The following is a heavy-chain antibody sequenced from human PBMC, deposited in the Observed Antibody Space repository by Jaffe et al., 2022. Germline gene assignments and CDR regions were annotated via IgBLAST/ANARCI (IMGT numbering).Heavy chain of an antibody. Sequence: QVQLQESGPGLVKPSETLSLTCAVSGYSISSGYYWGWIRQPPGKGLEWIGSIYHSGSTYYNPSLKSRVTISVDTSKNQFSLKLSSVTAADTAVYYCARSLWFGELVPYYFDYWGQGTLVTVSS. D-gene: IGHD3-10*01. J-gene: IGHJ4*02. CDR2: IYHSGST. CDR3: ARSLWFGELVPYYFDY. V-gene: IGHV4-38-2*01. CDR1: GYSISSGYY.